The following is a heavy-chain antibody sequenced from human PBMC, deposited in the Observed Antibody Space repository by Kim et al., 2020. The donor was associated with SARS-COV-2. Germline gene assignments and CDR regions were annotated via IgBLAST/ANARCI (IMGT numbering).Heavy chain of an antibody. J-gene: IGHJ4*02. CDR3: ARGPLNASGSYDY. V-gene: IGHV4-34*01. Sequence: YNPSLKSRVTISVDTSKNQFSLKLSSVTAAGTAVYYCARGPLNASGSYDYWGQGTLVTVSS. D-gene: IGHD1-26*01.